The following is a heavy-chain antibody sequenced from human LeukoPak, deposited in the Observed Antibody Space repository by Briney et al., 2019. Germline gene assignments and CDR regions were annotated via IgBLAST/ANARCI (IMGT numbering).Heavy chain of an antibody. CDR1: GDSISNSY. Sequence: SETLSLTCTVSGDSISNSYWSWIRQPPGKGLEWIGCLSYSGSTNYSPSLKGRVTISVDTSKNQFSLKLTSVSAADTALYYCARGVNHLAPYDYWGQGILVTVSS. CDR3: ARGVNHLAPYDY. J-gene: IGHJ4*02. CDR2: LSYSGST. V-gene: IGHV4-59*01. D-gene: IGHD1-14*01.